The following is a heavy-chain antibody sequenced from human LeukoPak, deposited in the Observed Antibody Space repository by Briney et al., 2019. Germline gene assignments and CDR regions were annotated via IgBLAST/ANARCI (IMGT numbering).Heavy chain of an antibody. CDR1: GGSISSSSYY. V-gene: IGHV4-39*02. CDR3: ARDWKQGSGWFFDY. J-gene: IGHJ4*02. CDR2: IYYSGST. Sequence: PSETLSLTCTVSGGSISSSSYYWGWIRQPPGKGLEWIGSIYYSGSTYYNPSLKSRVTISVDTSKNQFSLKLSSVTAADTAVYYCARDWKQGSGWFFDYWGQGTLVTVSS. D-gene: IGHD6-19*01.